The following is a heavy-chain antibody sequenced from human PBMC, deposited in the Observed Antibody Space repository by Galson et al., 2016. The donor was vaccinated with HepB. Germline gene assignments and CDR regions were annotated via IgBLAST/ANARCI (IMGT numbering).Heavy chain of an antibody. CDR3: ARYLSSYISSWFLVPGRNYFDY. Sequence: TLSLTCAVYGGSFSGYYWSWIRQPQGMGLEWIGEINHSGITNYNPSLKSRVTISVDTSKNQFSLKLRSVTAADTALYYCARYLSSYISSWFLVPGRNYFDYWGQGTLVTVSS. D-gene: IGHD6-13*01. CDR2: INHSGIT. J-gene: IGHJ4*02. CDR1: GGSFSGYY. V-gene: IGHV4-34*01.